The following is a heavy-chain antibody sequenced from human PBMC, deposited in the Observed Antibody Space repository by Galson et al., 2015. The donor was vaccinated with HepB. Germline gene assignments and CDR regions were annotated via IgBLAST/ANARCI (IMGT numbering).Heavy chain of an antibody. D-gene: IGHD3-3*01. Sequence: SLRLSCAASGFTFSSYGMHWVRQAPGKGLEWVAVISYDGSNKYYADSVKGRFTISRDNSKNTLYLQMNSLRAEDTAVYYCARFYYDFWSGPQEGFDYWGQGTLVTVSS. CDR2: ISYDGSNK. J-gene: IGHJ4*02. V-gene: IGHV3-30*03. CDR1: GFTFSSYG. CDR3: ARFYYDFWSGPQEGFDY.